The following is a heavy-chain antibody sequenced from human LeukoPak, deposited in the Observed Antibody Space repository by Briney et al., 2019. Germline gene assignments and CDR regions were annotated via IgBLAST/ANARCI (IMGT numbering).Heavy chain of an antibody. J-gene: IGHJ4*02. CDR2: IYPGDSDT. CDR1: GYSFTSYW. D-gene: IGHD5-24*01. V-gene: IGHV5-51*01. CDR3: ARKRDAYNFVDY. Sequence: GESLQISCKGSGYSFTSYWIGWVRQMPGKGLEWMGVIYPGDSDTRYSPSFRGQVTISADKSISTAYLQWSSLKASDNAMYYCARKRDAYNFVDYWGQGTLVTVSS.